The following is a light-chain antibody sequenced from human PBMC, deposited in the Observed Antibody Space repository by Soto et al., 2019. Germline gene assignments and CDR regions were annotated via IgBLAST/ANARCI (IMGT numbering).Light chain of an antibody. Sequence: EIVLTQSPATLSLSPGERATLSCRASQSVSSYLAWYQQKPGQAPRLLIYDATNWQTGIPARFSGSGSGTDFQPTISALVTEDWADSYCQQRSCWPAGDTLGERTTLEIK. CDR2: DAT. V-gene: IGKV3-11*01. CDR3: QQRSCWPAGDT. J-gene: IGKJ2*01. CDR1: QSVSSY.